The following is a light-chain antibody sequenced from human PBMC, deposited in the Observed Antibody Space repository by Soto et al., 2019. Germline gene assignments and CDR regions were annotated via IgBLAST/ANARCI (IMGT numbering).Light chain of an antibody. V-gene: IGLV2-14*01. CDR3: SSYTGSSTVV. CDR1: SSDVGGYNY. CDR2: DVS. Sequence: QSVLTQPASVSGSPGQSITISCTGTSSDVGGYNYVSWYQQHPGKAPKLMIYDVSNRPSGVSNRFSGSKSGNTASLNISGLHDEDEADYYCSSYTGSSTVVFGGGTELTVL. J-gene: IGLJ2*01.